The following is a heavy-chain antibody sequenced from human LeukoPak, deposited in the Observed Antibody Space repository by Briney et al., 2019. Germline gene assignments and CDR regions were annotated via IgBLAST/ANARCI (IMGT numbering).Heavy chain of an antibody. Sequence: PSETLSLTCAVYGDFFSGYYWSWIRQPPGKGLEWIGEINHSGSTNYNPSLKSRVTISLDTSKNQFSLKLSSVTAADTAVYYCVNYYDSSDYQQPNHFDYWGQGTLVTVSS. CDR1: GDFFSGYY. CDR2: INHSGST. J-gene: IGHJ4*02. CDR3: VNYYDSSDYQQPNHFDY. D-gene: IGHD3-22*01. V-gene: IGHV4-34*01.